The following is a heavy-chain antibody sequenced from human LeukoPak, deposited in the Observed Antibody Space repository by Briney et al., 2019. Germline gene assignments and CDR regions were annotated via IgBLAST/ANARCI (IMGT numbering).Heavy chain of an antibody. J-gene: IGHJ4*02. V-gene: IGHV3-9*01. Sequence: GRSLRLSCSASGFTFDNYAMHWVRQAPMKGLEWVASINWRSDEIGYADSVKGRFTISRDNAKNSLYLQMNSLRAEDTAVYYCARAWDDYGDYVFDYWGQGTLVTVSS. CDR3: ARAWDDYGDYVFDY. CDR1: GFTFDNYA. CDR2: INWRSDEI. D-gene: IGHD4-17*01.